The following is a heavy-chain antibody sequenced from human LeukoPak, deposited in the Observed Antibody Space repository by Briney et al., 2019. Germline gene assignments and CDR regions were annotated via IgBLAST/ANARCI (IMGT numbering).Heavy chain of an antibody. CDR3: ANGYCTNGVCYPYYYYYMDV. V-gene: IGHV3-30*18. CDR2: ISYDGSNK. J-gene: IGHJ6*03. Sequence: GGSLRLSCAVSGFTFSGYGMHWVRQAPGKGLEWVAVISYDGSNKYYADSVKGRFTISRDNSKNTLYLQMNSLRAEDTAVYYCANGYCTNGVCYPYYYYYMDVWGKGTTVTVSS. D-gene: IGHD2-8*01. CDR1: GFTFSGYG.